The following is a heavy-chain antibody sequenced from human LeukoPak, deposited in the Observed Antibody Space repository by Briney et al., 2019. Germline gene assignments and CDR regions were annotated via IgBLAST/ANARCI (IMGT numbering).Heavy chain of an antibody. CDR3: ARPSGVSAFDI. CDR1: GFTFSSYW. Sequence: GGSLRLSCAASGFTFSSYWMSWVRQAPGKGLEWVANIKQDGSEKYYVDSVKGRFTISRDNAKNSLYLQMNSLRTEDTAVYYCARPSGVSAFDIWGQGTMVTVSS. J-gene: IGHJ3*02. CDR2: IKQDGSEK. V-gene: IGHV3-7*01. D-gene: IGHD3-3*01.